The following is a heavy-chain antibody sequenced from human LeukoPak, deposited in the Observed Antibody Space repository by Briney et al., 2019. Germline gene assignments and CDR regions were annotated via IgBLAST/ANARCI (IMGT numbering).Heavy chain of an antibody. V-gene: IGHV3-7*01. D-gene: IGHD3-16*01. Sequence: GGSLRLSCVASGLTFSRNWMSWVRQAPGKGLEWVGNIQPDGSEQYPVDSVKGRFTISRDNARNSLFLQMNSLRVEDTAVYYCASQSFARFDPWGQGTLVTVSS. CDR2: IQPDGSEQ. J-gene: IGHJ5*02. CDR1: GLTFSRNW. CDR3: ASQSFARFDP.